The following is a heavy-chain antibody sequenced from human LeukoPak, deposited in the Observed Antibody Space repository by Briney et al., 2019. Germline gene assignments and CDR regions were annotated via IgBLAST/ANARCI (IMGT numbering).Heavy chain of an antibody. V-gene: IGHV3-48*01. CDR3: ARGLSELLWFGELLQYDY. CDR1: GFTFSSYS. Sequence: PGGSLRLSCAASGFTFSSYSMNWVRQAPGKGLEWVSYISSSSSTIYYADSVKGRFTISRDNAKNSLYLQMNSLRAEDTAVYYCARGLSELLWFGELLQYDYWGQGTLVTVSS. J-gene: IGHJ4*02. D-gene: IGHD3-10*01. CDR2: ISSSSSTI.